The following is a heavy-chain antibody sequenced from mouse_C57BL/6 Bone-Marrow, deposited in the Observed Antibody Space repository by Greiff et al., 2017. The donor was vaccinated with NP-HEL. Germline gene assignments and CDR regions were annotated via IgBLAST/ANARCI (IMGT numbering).Heavy chain of an antibody. CDR1: GFTFSDYY. V-gene: IGHV5-12*01. Sequence: EVQGVESGGGLVQPGGSLKLSCAASGFTFSDYYMYWVRQTPEKRLEWVAYISNGGGSTYYPDTVKGRFTFSRDNAKNTPYLQMSRLKSEDTAMYYCTRRGITTAPFDYWGQGTTLTVSS. D-gene: IGHD1-2*01. J-gene: IGHJ2*01. CDR3: TRRGITTAPFDY. CDR2: ISNGGGST.